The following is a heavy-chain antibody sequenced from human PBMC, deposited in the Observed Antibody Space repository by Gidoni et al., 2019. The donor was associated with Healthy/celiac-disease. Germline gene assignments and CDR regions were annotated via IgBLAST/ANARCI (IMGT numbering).Heavy chain of an antibody. CDR1: GGSFSGYY. CDR3: ARAAGDGYFDY. CDR2: INHSGST. Sequence: QVQLQQWGAGLLKPSETLSLTCAVYGGSFSGYYWSWIRQPPGKGLEWIGEINHSGSTNYNPSLKSRVTISVDTSKNQFSLKLSSVTAADTAVYYCARAAGDGYFDYWGQGTLVTVSS. J-gene: IGHJ4*02. V-gene: IGHV4-34*01.